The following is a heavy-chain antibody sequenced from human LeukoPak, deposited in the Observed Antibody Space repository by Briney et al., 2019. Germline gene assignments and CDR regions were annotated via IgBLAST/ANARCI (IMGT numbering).Heavy chain of an antibody. D-gene: IGHD3-10*01. CDR2: VYYSGST. Sequence: SETLSLTCTVSGGSVSTIDYYGGWIRQPPGRGLEWIGSVYYSGSTNYNPALKSRVTISVDTSKHQFSLKLSSVTTADTAVYYCARVEEGYGSGRRGNFYYYYMDVWGNGATVTVSS. CDR3: ARVEEGYGSGRRGNFYYYYMDV. J-gene: IGHJ6*03. CDR1: GGSVSTIDYY. V-gene: IGHV4-39*07.